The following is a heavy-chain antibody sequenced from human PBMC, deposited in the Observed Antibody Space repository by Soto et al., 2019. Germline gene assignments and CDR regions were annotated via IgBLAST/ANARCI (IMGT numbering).Heavy chain of an antibody. CDR1: GYTFTSYY. Sequence: GASVKVSCKASGYTFTSYYMHWVRQAPGQGLEWMGIINPSGGSTSYAQKFQGRVTMTRDTSTSTVYMELSSLRSEDTAVYYCARGVVLGWEPEYYSDYWGQGTLVTVSS. CDR3: ARGVVLGWEPEYYSDY. V-gene: IGHV1-46*01. CDR2: INPSGGST. D-gene: IGHD1-26*01. J-gene: IGHJ4*02.